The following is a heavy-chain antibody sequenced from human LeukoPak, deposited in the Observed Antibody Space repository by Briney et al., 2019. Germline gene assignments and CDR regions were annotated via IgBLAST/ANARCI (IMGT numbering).Heavy chain of an antibody. Sequence: SETLSLICTVSGGSISTYYLTWFRQPPGKGLEWIGHTHNSGGTNYNPSLKSRVTISGDSSENQFSLKLTSVTAADTAVYYCARVGYYHSRLPDYWGQGTLVTVSS. CDR3: ARVGYYHSRLPDY. D-gene: IGHD3-22*01. J-gene: IGHJ4*02. CDR1: GGSISTYY. V-gene: IGHV4-59*01. CDR2: THNSGGT.